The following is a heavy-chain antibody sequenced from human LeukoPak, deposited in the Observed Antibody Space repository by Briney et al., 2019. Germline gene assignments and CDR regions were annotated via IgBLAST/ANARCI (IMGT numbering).Heavy chain of an antibody. CDR2: ISGSGGST. V-gene: IGHV3-23*01. CDR3: AKTDSSSWYNDYYYGMDV. Sequence: GGSLRLSCAASGFTFSSYAMNWVRQAPGKGLEWVSAISGSGGSTYYADSVKGRFTISRDNSKNTLYLQMNSPRAEDTAVYYCAKTDSSSWYNDYYYGMDVWGQGTTVTVSS. D-gene: IGHD6-13*01. CDR1: GFTFSSYA. J-gene: IGHJ6*02.